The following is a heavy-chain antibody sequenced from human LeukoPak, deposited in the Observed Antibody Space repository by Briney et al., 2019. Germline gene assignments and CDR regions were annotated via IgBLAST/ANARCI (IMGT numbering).Heavy chain of an antibody. D-gene: IGHD3-16*01. Sequence: GGSLRLSCAASGFTFSSYWMSWVRQAPGKGLEWVGNIKEDGSEKYYVDSVKGRFTISRDNAKNSLYLQMNSLRAEDTAVYYCAREITWEVTPIWGQGTMVTVSS. CDR2: IKEDGSEK. J-gene: IGHJ3*02. CDR1: GFTFSSYW. V-gene: IGHV3-7*01. CDR3: AREITWEVTPI.